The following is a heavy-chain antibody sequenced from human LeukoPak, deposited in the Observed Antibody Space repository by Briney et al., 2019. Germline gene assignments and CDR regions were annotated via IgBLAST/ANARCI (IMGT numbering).Heavy chain of an antibody. CDR1: GGSISSSGYF. CDR3: ARDQQWEPFDY. CDR2: IYYSGST. Sequence: SETLSLTCTVSGGSISSSGYFWGWIRQPPGKGLEWMGNIYYSGSTYFNPSLESRVTISIDTSKNQFSLKLSSVTAADTAVYYCARDQQWEPFDYWGQGTLVTVSS. V-gene: IGHV4-39*07. D-gene: IGHD1-26*01. J-gene: IGHJ4*02.